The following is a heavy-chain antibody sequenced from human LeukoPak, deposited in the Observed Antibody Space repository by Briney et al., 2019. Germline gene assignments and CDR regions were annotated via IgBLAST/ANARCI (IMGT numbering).Heavy chain of an antibody. V-gene: IGHV4-4*02. CDR3: AGLVGRYSSGLYYYYFDY. D-gene: IGHD3-22*01. CDR1: GDSINSLDL. J-gene: IGHJ4*02. CDR2: MYLSGTT. Sequence: SETPSLTCTVSGDSINSLDLWSWVRQPPGKGLEWIGEMYLSGTTHSNPSVKSRVTISIDKSKNQFFLNLSSVTAADTAVYYCAGLVGRYSSGLYYYYFDYWGQGTLVTASS.